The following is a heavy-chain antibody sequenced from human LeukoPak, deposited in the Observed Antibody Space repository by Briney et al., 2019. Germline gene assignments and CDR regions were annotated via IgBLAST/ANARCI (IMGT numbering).Heavy chain of an antibody. Sequence: SETLSLTCTVSGGSISSSSYYWGWIRQPPGKGLEWIGSIYYSGSTYYNPSLKSRVTISVDTSKNQFSLKLSSVTAADTAVYYCASTSFHFDWSGKSNWFDPWGQGTLVTVSS. CDR2: IYYSGST. CDR3: ASTSFHFDWSGKSNWFDP. D-gene: IGHD3-9*01. J-gene: IGHJ5*02. CDR1: GGSISSSSYY. V-gene: IGHV4-39*01.